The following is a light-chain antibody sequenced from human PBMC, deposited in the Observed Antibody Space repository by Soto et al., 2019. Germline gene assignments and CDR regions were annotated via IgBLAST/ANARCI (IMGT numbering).Light chain of an antibody. CDR2: AAS. CDR3: QQSYSNPLT. CDR1: QTISTY. Sequence: DIQMTQSPSSLSAFVGDSVTITCRSSQTISTYLKWFHQKPGKAPNVLIYAASSLQTGVPSRFSGSGSGTDFTLTISSLQPEDSGTYYCQQSYSNPLTFGQGTKVEMK. J-gene: IGKJ2*01. V-gene: IGKV1-39*01.